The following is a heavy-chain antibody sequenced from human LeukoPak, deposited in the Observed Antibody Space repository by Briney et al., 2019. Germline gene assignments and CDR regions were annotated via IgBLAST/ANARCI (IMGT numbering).Heavy chain of an antibody. V-gene: IGHV1-2*02. D-gene: IGHD6-13*01. CDR1: GYTFTASY. J-gene: IGHJ6*02. CDR2: INPFSGGT. CDR3: TREASGSRTYGMDV. Sequence: ASVKVSCKASGYTFTASYMHWVRQAAGQERKWMGWINPFSGGTNYAQKFQGRITKTRETSIRPAYTELSRLRSDDTAVDYCTREASGSRTYGMDVWGQGTTVTVSS.